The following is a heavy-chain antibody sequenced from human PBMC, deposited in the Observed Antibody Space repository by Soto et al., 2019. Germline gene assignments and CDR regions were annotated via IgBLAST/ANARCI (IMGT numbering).Heavy chain of an antibody. V-gene: IGHV4-39*01. CDR2: IYYSGNT. D-gene: IGHD3-10*01. Sequence: QLHLQESGPGLVKPSETLSLTCTVSGDSITNAAYYWGWIRQPPGKGLECVGVIYYSGNTYYSPSLKSRVTMTDDTSRHQFALKLSAVSASDTSMYYCARVYGSGSYYSDYWGQGTLVTVSA. J-gene: IGHJ4*02. CDR1: GDSITNAAYY. CDR3: ARVYGSGSYYSDY.